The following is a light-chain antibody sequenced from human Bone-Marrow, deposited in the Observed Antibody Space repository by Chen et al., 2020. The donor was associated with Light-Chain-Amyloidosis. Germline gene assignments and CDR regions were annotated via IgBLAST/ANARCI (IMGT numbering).Light chain of an antibody. CDR3: MQGTSWPFT. CDR2: KVS. J-gene: IGKJ3*01. V-gene: IGKV2-30*02. Sequence: DVAMTHSPLSLPVTLGQPASISCKSSQSLVHSDGNTYLSWFQQRPGQSPRRLIYKVSNRDSGVPDRYSGSGSGSDFTLNISRVEAEDVGIYYCMQGTSWPFTFGPGTKVDIK. CDR1: QSLVHSDGNTY.